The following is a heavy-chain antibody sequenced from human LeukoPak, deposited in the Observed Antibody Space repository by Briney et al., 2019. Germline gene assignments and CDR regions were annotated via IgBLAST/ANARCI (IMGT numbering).Heavy chain of an antibody. D-gene: IGHD1-1*01. CDR2: ISGSGGST. CDR3: AKAPTSGTTYYYYGMDV. Sequence: PGGSLRLSCAASGFTFSSYAMSWVRQAPGKGLEWVSAISGSGGSTYYADSVKGRFTISRDNSKNTLYLQMNSPRAEDTAVYYCAKAPTSGTTYYYYGMDVWGQGTTVTASS. V-gene: IGHV3-23*01. J-gene: IGHJ6*02. CDR1: GFTFSSYA.